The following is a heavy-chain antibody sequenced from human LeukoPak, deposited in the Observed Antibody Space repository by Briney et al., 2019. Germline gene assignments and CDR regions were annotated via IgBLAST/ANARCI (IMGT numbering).Heavy chain of an antibody. CDR1: GFTVSSNY. CDR3: ARPNYSSGLGYFQH. J-gene: IGHJ1*01. D-gene: IGHD6-19*01. CDR2: IYSGGST. V-gene: IGHV3-53*01. Sequence: GGSLRLSCAASGFTVSSNYMSWVRQAPGKGLEWVSVIYSGGSTYYADSVKGRFTISRDNSKNTLYLQMNSLRAEDTAVYYCARPNYSSGLGYFQHWGQGTLVTVTS.